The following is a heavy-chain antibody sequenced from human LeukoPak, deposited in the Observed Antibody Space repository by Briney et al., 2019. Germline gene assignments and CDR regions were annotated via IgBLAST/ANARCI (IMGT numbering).Heavy chain of an antibody. CDR1: GFTFSSYE. V-gene: IGHV3-48*03. D-gene: IGHD3-10*01. CDR2: ISSSGSTI. CDR3: AKDRGSGSGSYSEL. Sequence: GGSLRLSCAASGFTFSSYEMNWVRQAPGKGLEWVSYISSSGSTIYYAGSMKGRFTISRDNSKNTLYLQMNSLRAEDTAVYYCAKDRGSGSGSYSELWGQGTLVTVSS. J-gene: IGHJ4*02.